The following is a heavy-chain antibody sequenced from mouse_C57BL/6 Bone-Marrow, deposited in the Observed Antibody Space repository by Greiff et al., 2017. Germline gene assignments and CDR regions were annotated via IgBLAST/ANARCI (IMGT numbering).Heavy chain of an antibody. CDR3: TRRTAVVAPFAY. D-gene: IGHD1-1*01. CDR1: GFNIKDDY. Sequence: VQLKESGAELVRPGASVKLSCTASGFNIKDDYMHWVKQRPEQGLEWIGWIDPENGDTEYASKFQGKATITADTSSNTAYLQLSSLTSEDTAVSYCTRRTAVVAPFAYWGQGTLVTVSA. CDR2: IDPENGDT. J-gene: IGHJ3*01. V-gene: IGHV14-4*01.